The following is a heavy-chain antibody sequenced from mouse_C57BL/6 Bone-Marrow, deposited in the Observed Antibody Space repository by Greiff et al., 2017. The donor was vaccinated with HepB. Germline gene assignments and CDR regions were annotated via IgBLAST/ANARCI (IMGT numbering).Heavy chain of an antibody. Sequence: VQLQQPGAELVRPGTSVKLSCKASGYTFTSYWMHWVKQRPGQGLEWIGVIDPSDSYTNYNQKFKGKATLTVDTSSSTAYMQLSSLTSEDSAVYYCAKIGALCPWFAYWGQGTLVTVSA. D-gene: IGHD2-3*01. V-gene: IGHV1-59*01. CDR1: GYTFTSYW. CDR3: AKIGALCPWFAY. CDR2: IDPSDSYT. J-gene: IGHJ3*01.